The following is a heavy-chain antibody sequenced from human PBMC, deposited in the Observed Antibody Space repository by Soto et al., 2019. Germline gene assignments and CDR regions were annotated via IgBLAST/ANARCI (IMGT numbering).Heavy chain of an antibody. CDR2: IYTSGST. Sequence: QVQLQESGPGLVKPSETLSLTCTVSGDSMSKYYWSWIRQPAGRGLEWIGRIYTSGSTNYNPSLTSRVNKSIDTSNNQFTLNLKSVTAADAAVYYCTRTVGAAYYFDFWGQGALVTVSS. V-gene: IGHV4-4*07. D-gene: IGHD1-26*01. J-gene: IGHJ4*02. CDR1: GDSMSKYY. CDR3: TRTVGAAYYFDF.